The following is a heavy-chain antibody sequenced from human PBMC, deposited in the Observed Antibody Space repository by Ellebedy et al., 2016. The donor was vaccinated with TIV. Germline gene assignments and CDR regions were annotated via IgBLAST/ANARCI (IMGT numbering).Heavy chain of an antibody. CDR2: ISSSSSTI. Sequence: GGSLRLXXAASGFTFSSYSMNWVRQAPGKGLEWVSYISSSSSTIYYADSVKGRFTISRDNAKNSLYLQMSSLRAEDTAVYYCARFHYGDYDYWGQGTLVTVSS. CDR1: GFTFSSYS. D-gene: IGHD4-17*01. CDR3: ARFHYGDYDY. V-gene: IGHV3-48*04. J-gene: IGHJ4*02.